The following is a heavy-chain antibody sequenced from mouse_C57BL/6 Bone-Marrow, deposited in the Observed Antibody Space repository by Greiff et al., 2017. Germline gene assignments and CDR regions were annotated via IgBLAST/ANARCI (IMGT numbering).Heavy chain of an antibody. CDR3: AREDGYYAWYFDV. V-gene: IGHV1-26*01. CDR2: INPNNGGT. J-gene: IGHJ1*03. CDR1: GYTFTDYY. D-gene: IGHD2-3*01. Sequence: EVQLQQSGPELVKPGASVKISCKASGYTFTDYYMNWVKQSHGKSLEWIGDINPNNGGTSYNQKFKGKATLTVDKSSSTAYMELRSLTSEDSAVYYCAREDGYYAWYFDVWGTGTTVTVSS.